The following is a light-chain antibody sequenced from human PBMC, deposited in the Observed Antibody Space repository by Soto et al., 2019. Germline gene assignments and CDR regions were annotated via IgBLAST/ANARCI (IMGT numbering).Light chain of an antibody. CDR1: KNDIGSSDY. CDR3: SSSTSSNTLV. CDR2: GVS. V-gene: IGLV2-14*01. J-gene: IGLJ3*02. Sequence: QSALTQPASVSASPGQSITISCTGGKNDIGSSDYVSWYQQHPGKAPKLIIYGVSNRPSGTSDRFSGSKSGNTASLTISGLQADDEADYYSSSSTSSNTLVFGGGTKVTVL.